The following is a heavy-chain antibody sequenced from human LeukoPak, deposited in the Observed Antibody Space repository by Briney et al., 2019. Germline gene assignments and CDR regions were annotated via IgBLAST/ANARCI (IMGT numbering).Heavy chain of an antibody. V-gene: IGHV1-18*01. D-gene: IGHD4-17*01. CDR2: ISAYNGNT. Sequence: GASVKVSCKASGGTFSSYAISWVRRAPGQGLEWMGWISAYNGNTNYAQKLQGRVTMTTDTSTSTAYMELRSLRSDDTAVYYCARTTVTTSDDAFDIWGQGTMVTVSS. J-gene: IGHJ3*02. CDR3: ARTTVTTSDDAFDI. CDR1: GGTFSSYA.